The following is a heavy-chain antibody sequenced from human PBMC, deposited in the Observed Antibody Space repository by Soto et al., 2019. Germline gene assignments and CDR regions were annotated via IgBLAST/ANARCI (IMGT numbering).Heavy chain of an antibody. J-gene: IGHJ4*02. CDR2: ISGSGGST. CDR1: GFTFSSYA. D-gene: IGHD3-3*01. CDR3: AKDQLRITIFGVATDY. Sequence: EVQLLESGGGLVQPGGSLRLSCAASGFTFSSYAMSWVRQAPGKGLEWVSAISGSGGSTYYADSVKGRFTISRDNSKNTLYLQMNSLRAEDTDVYYCAKDQLRITIFGVATDYWGQGTLVTVSS. V-gene: IGHV3-23*01.